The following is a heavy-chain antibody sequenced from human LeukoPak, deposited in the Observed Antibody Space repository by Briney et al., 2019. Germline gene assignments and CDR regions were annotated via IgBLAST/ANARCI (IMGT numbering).Heavy chain of an antibody. CDR1: GGTFSSYA. J-gene: IGHJ6*03. CDR3: ARGPLRFCSSTSCYIHYYYYMDV. Sequence: SVKVSCKATGGTFSSYAISWVRQAPGKGLEWMGGILPFFGTVNYAQKFQGRVTITTDESTSTAYMELSSLRSEDTAVYYCARGPLRFCSSTSCYIHYYYYMDVWGKGTTVTVSS. D-gene: IGHD2-2*01. V-gene: IGHV1-69*05. CDR2: ILPFFGTV.